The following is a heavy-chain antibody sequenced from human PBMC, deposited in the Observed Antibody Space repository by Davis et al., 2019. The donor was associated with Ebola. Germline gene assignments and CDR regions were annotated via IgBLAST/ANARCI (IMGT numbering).Heavy chain of an antibody. CDR2: ISYDGSNK. CDR1: GFTFSSYA. J-gene: IGHJ4*02. Sequence: GESLKISCAASGFTFSSYAMHWVRQAPGKGLEWVAVISYDGSNKYYADSVKGRFTISRDNSKNTLYLQMNSLRAEDTAVYYCAKDSLDLWPFFDYWGQGTLVTVSS. CDR3: AKDSLDLWPFFDY. D-gene: IGHD1-7*01. V-gene: IGHV3-30-3*01.